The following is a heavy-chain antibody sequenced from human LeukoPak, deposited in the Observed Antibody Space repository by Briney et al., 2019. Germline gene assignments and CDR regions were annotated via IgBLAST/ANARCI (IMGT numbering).Heavy chain of an antibody. J-gene: IGHJ4*02. D-gene: IGHD3-22*01. V-gene: IGHV3-30-3*01. CDR2: ISYDGSNK. CDR3: ARGLAYYYDSSGYANFDY. CDR1: GFTFSSYA. Sequence: GGSLRLSCAASGFTFSSYAMHWVRQAPGKGLEWVAVISYDGSNKYYADSVKGRFTISRDNSKNTLYLQMNSLRAEDTAVCYCARGLAYYYDSSGYANFDYWGQGTLVTVSS.